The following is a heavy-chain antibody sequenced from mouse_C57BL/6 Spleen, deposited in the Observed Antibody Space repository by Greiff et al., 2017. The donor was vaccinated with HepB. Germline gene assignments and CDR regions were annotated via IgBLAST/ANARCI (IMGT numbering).Heavy chain of an antibody. CDR1: GYTFTSYD. D-gene: IGHD1-1*01. CDR2: IYPRDGST. J-gene: IGHJ4*01. V-gene: IGHV1-85*01. CDR3: ARGGSSPCYAMDY. Sequence: VQLQQSGPELVKPGASVKLSCKASGYTFTSYDINWVKQRPGQGLEWIGWIYPRDGSTKYNEKFKGKATLTVDKSSSTSYMKLHSLTSEDSAVYLCARGGSSPCYAMDYWGQGTSVTVSS.